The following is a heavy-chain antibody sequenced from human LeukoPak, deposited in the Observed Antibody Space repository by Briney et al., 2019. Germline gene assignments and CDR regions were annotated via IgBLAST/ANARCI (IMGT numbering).Heavy chain of an antibody. D-gene: IGHD3-10*01. CDR1: GGSISSYY. CDR2: IYTSGTI. CDR3: ARDSGTTGEVKFDP. J-gene: IGHJ5*02. Sequence: TSETLSLTCTVSGGSISSYYWSWIRQPAGTALEWIGRIYTSGTITYNPSLKSRVTMSVDTSKNQFSLKLSSVTAADTAVYYCARDSGTTGEVKFDPWGQGTLVTVSS. V-gene: IGHV4-4*07.